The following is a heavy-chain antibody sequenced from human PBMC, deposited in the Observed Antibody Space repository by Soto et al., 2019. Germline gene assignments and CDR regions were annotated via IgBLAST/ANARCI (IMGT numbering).Heavy chain of an antibody. J-gene: IGHJ4*02. D-gene: IGHD1-1*01. CDR2: IHDSGTT. CDR1: GDCISECY. V-gene: IGHV4-59*01. Sequence: QVQLQESGPGLVKPSETLSLTCTVSGDCISECYWSWIRQPPGKGLEWIGYIHDSGTTNYNPSLKSRVTISADTSKKQFSLKLTSVTAADTAVYYCARVPTSPGTRGMGYLDSWGQGTLVTVSS. CDR3: ARVPTSPGTRGMGYLDS.